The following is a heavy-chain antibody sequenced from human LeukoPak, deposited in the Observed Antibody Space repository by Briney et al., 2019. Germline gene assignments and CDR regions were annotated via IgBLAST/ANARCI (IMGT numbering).Heavy chain of an antibody. CDR2: IRQDGSEI. CDR1: GFTFSGYW. Sequence: PGGSLRLSCAASGFTFSGYWMTWVRQAPGKGLEWVANIRQDGSEIYYVDSVRGRFTISRDNAKNSLYLQKNSLRAEDTAVYYCARHLIDCWGQGTLVTVSS. J-gene: IGHJ4*02. V-gene: IGHV3-7*01. CDR3: ARHLIDC.